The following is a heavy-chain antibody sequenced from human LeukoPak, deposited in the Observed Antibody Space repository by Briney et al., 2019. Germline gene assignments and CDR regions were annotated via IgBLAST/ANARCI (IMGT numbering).Heavy chain of an antibody. J-gene: IGHJ4*02. CDR3: AKDSSGPAF. Sequence: GGSLRLSCAASGFTVSNTYMSWVRQAPGKGLEWVSVIYSSGGTFYSESVKGRFTISRDYSKNTLYLQMNSLRVDDTAVYYCAKDSSGPAFRGQGTLVTVSS. D-gene: IGHD6-19*01. V-gene: IGHV3-53*01. CDR2: IYSSGGT. CDR1: GFTVSNTY.